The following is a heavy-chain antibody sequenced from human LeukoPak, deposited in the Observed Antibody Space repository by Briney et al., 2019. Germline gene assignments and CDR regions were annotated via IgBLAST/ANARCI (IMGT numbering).Heavy chain of an antibody. CDR1: GFTFSTSW. J-gene: IGHJ3*02. CDR2: INTDGNTR. V-gene: IGHV3-74*01. CDR3: AKFGFSAPLDAFDI. Sequence: GGSLRLSCATSGFTFSTSWMHWVRQAPGKGLVWVSRINTDGNTRDYADSVKGRFTISRDNSKNTLYLQMNSLRAEDTAVYYCAKFGFSAPLDAFDIWGQGTMVTVSS. D-gene: IGHD3-10*01.